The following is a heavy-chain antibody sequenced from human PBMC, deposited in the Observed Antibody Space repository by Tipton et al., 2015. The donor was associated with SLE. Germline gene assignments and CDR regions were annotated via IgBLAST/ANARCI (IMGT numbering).Heavy chain of an antibody. V-gene: IGHV4-59*11. Sequence: TLSLTCTVSGGSIRSHYWSWIRQPPGKGLEWIGYIYDTGSTDYNPSLKSRVIISVDTSKNQFSLKLRSVTAADTAVYYCARGSSYYGLGGDYWGQGTLVTVSS. CDR2: IYDTGST. J-gene: IGHJ4*02. CDR3: ARGSSYYGLGGDY. D-gene: IGHD3-10*01. CDR1: GGSIRSHY.